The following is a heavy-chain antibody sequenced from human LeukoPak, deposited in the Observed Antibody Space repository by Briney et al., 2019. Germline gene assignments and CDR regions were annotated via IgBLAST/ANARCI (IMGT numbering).Heavy chain of an antibody. V-gene: IGHV5-51*01. Sequence: GESLKISCKGSGYSFTSYWIGWVRQMPGKGLEWMVIIYPGDSDTRYSPSFQGQVTISADKSISTAYLQWSSLKASDTAMYYCARYQTQYCSSTSFRWSTDCYYMDVWGKGTTVTVSS. J-gene: IGHJ6*03. D-gene: IGHD2-2*01. CDR1: GYSFTSYW. CDR2: IYPGDSDT. CDR3: ARYQTQYCSSTSFRWSTDCYYMDV.